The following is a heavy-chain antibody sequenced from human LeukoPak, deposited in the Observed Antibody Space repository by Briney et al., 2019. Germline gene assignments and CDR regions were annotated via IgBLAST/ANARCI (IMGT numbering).Heavy chain of an antibody. CDR3: ARTPVFGVFSGSYVTFDY. V-gene: IGHV4-59*11. CDR1: GGSISSHY. J-gene: IGHJ4*02. CDR2: IYYSGST. Sequence: SETLSLTCTVSGGSISSHYWSWIRQPPGKGLEWIGYIYYSGSTNYNPSLKSRVTISVDTSKNQFSLKLSSVTAADTAVYYCARTPVFGVFSGSYVTFDYWGQGTLVTVSS. D-gene: IGHD1-26*01.